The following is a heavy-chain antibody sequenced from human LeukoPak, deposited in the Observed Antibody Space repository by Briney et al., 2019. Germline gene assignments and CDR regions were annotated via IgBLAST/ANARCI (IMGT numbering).Heavy chain of an antibody. CDR3: ARAQTYDLSY. D-gene: IGHD3-3*01. Sequence: PGGSLRLSCAASGFTFSSYAMHWVRQAPGKGLEWVAVISYDGSNKYYADSVKGRFTISRDNSKNTLYLQMNSLRAEDTAVYYCARAQTYDLSYWGQGTLVTVSS. CDR1: GFTFSSYA. J-gene: IGHJ4*02. CDR2: ISYDGSNK. V-gene: IGHV3-30-3*01.